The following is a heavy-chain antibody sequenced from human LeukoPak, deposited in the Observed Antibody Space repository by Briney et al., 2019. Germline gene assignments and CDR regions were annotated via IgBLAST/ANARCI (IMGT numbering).Heavy chain of an antibody. J-gene: IGHJ5*02. V-gene: IGHV4-59*11. CDR3: ARGYGDYLDWSDP. D-gene: IGHD4-17*01. CDR2: IYYSGST. CDR1: GGSISSHY. Sequence: PSETLSLTCTVSGGSISSHYWSWIRQPPGKGLEWIGYIYYSGSTNYNPSLKSRVTISVDTSKNQFSLKLSSVTAADTAVYYCARGYGDYLDWSDPWGQGTLVTVSS.